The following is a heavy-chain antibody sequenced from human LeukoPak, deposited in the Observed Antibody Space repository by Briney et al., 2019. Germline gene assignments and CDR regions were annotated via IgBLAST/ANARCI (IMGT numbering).Heavy chain of an antibody. J-gene: IGHJ5*02. CDR3: ARGIVVVPAAIRRSWFDP. D-gene: IGHD2-2*02. CDR2: MNPNSGNT. V-gene: IGHV1-8*01. Sequence: ASVKVSCKASGYTFTSYDINWVRQATGQGLEWMGWMNPNSGNTGYAQKFQGRVTMTRNTSISTAYMELSSLRSEDTAVYYCARGIVVVPAAIRRSWFDPWGQGTLVTVSS. CDR1: GYTFTSYD.